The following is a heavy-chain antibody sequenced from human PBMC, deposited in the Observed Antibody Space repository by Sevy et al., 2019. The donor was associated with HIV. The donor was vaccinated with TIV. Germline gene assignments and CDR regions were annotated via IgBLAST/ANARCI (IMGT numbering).Heavy chain of an antibody. CDR3: ARGFGAGYSSGWYGRYFDY. Sequence: ASVKVSCKASGYTFTSYGISWVRQAPGQGLEWMGWISAYNGNTNYAQKLQGRVTMTTDTSTSTAYMELRSLRSDDTAVYYCARGFGAGYSSGWYGRYFDYWGQGTLVTVSS. CDR2: ISAYNGNT. D-gene: IGHD6-19*01. J-gene: IGHJ4*02. CDR1: GYTFTSYG. V-gene: IGHV1-18*01.